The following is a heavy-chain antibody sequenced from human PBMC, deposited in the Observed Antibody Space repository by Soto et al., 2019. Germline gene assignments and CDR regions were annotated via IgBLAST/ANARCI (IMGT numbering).Heavy chain of an antibody. D-gene: IGHD6-19*01. Sequence: LRLSFAASGFTFISYAMSWVRQAPGKGLEWVSAISGSGGSTYYADSVKGRFTISRDNSKNTLYLQMNSLRAEDTAVYYCAKGWYSSGWYLQHWGQGTLVTVSS. CDR1: GFTFISYA. J-gene: IGHJ1*01. V-gene: IGHV3-23*01. CDR2: ISGSGGST. CDR3: AKGWYSSGWYLQH.